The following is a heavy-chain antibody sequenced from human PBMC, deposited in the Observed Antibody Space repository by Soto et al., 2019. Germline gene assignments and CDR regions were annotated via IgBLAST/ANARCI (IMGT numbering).Heavy chain of an antibody. CDR3: AKRLIAAAGYDY. CDR2: ISYDGSNK. Sequence: QVQLVAPAGPVVPPPTPLRPSCAASAFTFTSYGMHWVRQAPGKGLEWVAVISYDGSNKYYADSVKGRFTISRDNSKNTLYLQMNSLRAEDTAVYYCAKRLIAAAGYDYWGQGTLVTVSS. CDR1: AFTFTSYG. D-gene: IGHD6-13*01. V-gene: IGHV3-30*18. J-gene: IGHJ4*02.